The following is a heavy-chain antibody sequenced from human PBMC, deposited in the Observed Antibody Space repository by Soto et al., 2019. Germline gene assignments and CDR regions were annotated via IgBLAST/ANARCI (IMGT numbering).Heavy chain of an antibody. D-gene: IGHD1-26*01. J-gene: IGHJ4*01. CDR2: TYYRSKWYY. CDR3: ARGEQYSGRIFDY. CDR1: GDSVSSNSAG. Sequence: QVQLQQSGPGPVKPSQTLSLTCAITGDSVSSNSAGWSWVRQSPSRGLEWLGRTYYRSKWYYEYAVSVRGRITINPDTSKNHYSLQLNSVTSEDTAVYFCARGEQYSGRIFDYWGQGTLVTVSS. V-gene: IGHV6-1*01.